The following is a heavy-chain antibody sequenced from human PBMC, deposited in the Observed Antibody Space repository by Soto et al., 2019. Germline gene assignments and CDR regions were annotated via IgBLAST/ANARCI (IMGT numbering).Heavy chain of an antibody. CDR3: ARGSTSSSSALDY. D-gene: IGHD6-6*01. J-gene: IGHJ4*02. Sequence: GASVKVSCKASGYTFTGYYMHWVRQAPGQGLEWMGWINPNSGGTNYAQKFQGWVTMTRDTSISTAYMELSRLRSDDTAVYYCARGSTSSSSALDYWGQGTLVTVSS. V-gene: IGHV1-2*04. CDR2: INPNSGGT. CDR1: GYTFTGYY.